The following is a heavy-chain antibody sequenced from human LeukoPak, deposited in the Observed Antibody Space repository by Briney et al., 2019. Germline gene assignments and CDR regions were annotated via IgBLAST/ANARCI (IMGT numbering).Heavy chain of an antibody. Sequence: SETLSLTCTVSGGSISSGSYYWSWIRQPAGKGLEWIGRIYTSGSTNYNPSLKSRVTISVDTSKNQFSLKLSSVTAADTAVYYCARGAEGYNWSHFDYWGQGTLVTVSS. CDR3: ARGAEGYNWSHFDY. CDR2: IYTSGST. J-gene: IGHJ4*02. D-gene: IGHD1-20*01. V-gene: IGHV4-61*02. CDR1: GGSISSGSYY.